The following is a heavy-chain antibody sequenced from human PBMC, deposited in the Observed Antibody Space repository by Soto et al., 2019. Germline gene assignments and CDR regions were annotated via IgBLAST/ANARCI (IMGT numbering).Heavy chain of an antibody. V-gene: IGHV3-30*18. J-gene: IGHJ4*02. D-gene: IGHD5-18*01. Sequence: QVQLVESGGGVVQPGRSLRLSCAASGFTFSSYGMHWVRQAPGKGLEWVAVISYDGSNKYYADSVKGRFTISRDNSNNSLYLQQNRLRSEDTAGYFCAKDRGYSYGYYWAYYLDYWGQGTLVTVSS. CDR2: ISYDGSNK. CDR1: GFTFSSYG. CDR3: AKDRGYSYGYYWAYYLDY.